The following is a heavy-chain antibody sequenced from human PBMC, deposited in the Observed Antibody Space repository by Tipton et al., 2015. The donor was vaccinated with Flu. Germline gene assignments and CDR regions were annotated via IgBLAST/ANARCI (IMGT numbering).Heavy chain of an antibody. D-gene: IGHD3-10*01. CDR3: ARGSGSGTEMIFDF. CDR1: GGSISDYY. Sequence: TLSLTCTVSGGSISDYYWSWIRQPPGKGLVWIAYSSGSSGHTNYNPSLKSRGTISVDTSKNQFSLKLSSVTAADTAVYYCARGSGSGTEMIFDFWGQGTLVTVSS. J-gene: IGHJ4*02. V-gene: IGHV4-4*08. CDR2: SSGSSGHT.